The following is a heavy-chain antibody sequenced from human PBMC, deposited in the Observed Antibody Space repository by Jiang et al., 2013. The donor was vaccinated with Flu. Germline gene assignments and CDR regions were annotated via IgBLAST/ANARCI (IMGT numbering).Heavy chain of an antibody. V-gene: IGHV3-23*01. D-gene: IGHD3-3*01. CDR2: SSGSGGST. Sequence: VQLLESGGGLVQPGGSLRLSCAASGFTFSNYAMSWVRQAPGKGLEWVSGSSGSGGSTYYADSVKGRFTISRDNSKNTLYLQMNSLRAEDTAVYYCAKVSSRFLEWTHVDYWGQGTLVTVSS. J-gene: IGHJ4*02. CDR1: GFTFSNYA. CDR3: AKVSSRFLEWTHVDY.